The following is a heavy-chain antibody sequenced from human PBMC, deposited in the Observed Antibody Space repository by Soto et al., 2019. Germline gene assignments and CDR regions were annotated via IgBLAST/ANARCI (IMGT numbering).Heavy chain of an antibody. CDR1: GFTFSSYW. Sequence: EVQLVESGGGLVQPGESLRLSCAASGFTFSSYWMHWVRQAPGKGLVWVSRINSDGSTTSYADSVKGRFTISRDNGKNTLDLQMNSLRAEDTAVYYCAREGAVAGDFDYWGQGTLVTVSS. J-gene: IGHJ4*02. CDR3: AREGAVAGDFDY. CDR2: INSDGSTT. V-gene: IGHV3-74*01. D-gene: IGHD6-19*01.